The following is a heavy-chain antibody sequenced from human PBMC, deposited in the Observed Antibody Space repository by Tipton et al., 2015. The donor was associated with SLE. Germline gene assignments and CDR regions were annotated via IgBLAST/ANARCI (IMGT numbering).Heavy chain of an antibody. Sequence: TLSLTCTVSGGSISSYYWSWIRQPAEKGLAWIGRIYTSGSTNHNPSLKSRVTMSVDTSKNQFSLKLSSVTAADTAVYYCARGLQSVGAFDIWGQGTMVTVSS. CDR2: IYTSGST. CDR1: GGSISSYY. J-gene: IGHJ3*02. V-gene: IGHV4-4*07. CDR3: ARGLQSVGAFDI. D-gene: IGHD4-11*01.